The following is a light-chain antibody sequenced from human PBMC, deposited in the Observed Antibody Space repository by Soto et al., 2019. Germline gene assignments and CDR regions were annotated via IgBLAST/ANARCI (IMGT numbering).Light chain of an antibody. V-gene: IGKV1-9*01. Sequence: DIQLTQSPSFLSASVGDRVTITCRASQGISSYLAWYQQKPEKAPKLLIFAASTLQNGVPSRFSGSGSGTEFTLTISSLQPEDFATYYCLHLNSYSPDTFGPGTKVDIK. CDR1: QGISSY. CDR2: AAS. J-gene: IGKJ3*01. CDR3: LHLNSYSPDT.